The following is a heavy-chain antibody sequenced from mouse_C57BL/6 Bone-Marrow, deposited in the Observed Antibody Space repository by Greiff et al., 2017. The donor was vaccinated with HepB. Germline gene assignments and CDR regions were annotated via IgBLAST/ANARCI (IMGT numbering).Heavy chain of an antibody. J-gene: IGHJ3*01. CDR1: GYAFTNYL. CDR2: INPGSGGT. CDR3: ARGGTYGFAF. V-gene: IGHV1-54*01. Sequence: VQVVESGAELVRPGTSVKVSCKASGYAFTNYLIEWVKQRPGQGLEWIGVINPGSGGTNYNEKFKGKATLTADKSSSTAYMQLSSLTSEDSAVYFCARGGTYGFAFWGQGTVVTVSA. D-gene: IGHD2-10*02.